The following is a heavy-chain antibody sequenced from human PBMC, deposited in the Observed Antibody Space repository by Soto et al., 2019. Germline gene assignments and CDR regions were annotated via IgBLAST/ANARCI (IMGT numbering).Heavy chain of an antibody. V-gene: IGHV4-59*01. CDR2: SHYTGTT. CDR1: GDSISSSY. D-gene: IGHD2-15*01. Sequence: SETLSLTCTVSGDSISSSYWSWIRQTPGKGLEWIGFSHYTGTTRYNPSLKSRVSFSVEMSKNQFSLKLSSVTTADTAVYYCARYYCSGGSCYFFDSWGQGTLVTVSS. CDR3: ARYYCSGGSCYFFDS. J-gene: IGHJ4*02.